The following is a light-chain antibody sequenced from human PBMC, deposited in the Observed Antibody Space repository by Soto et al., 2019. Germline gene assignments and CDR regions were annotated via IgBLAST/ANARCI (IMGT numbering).Light chain of an antibody. Sequence: ILMTQSPATVSVSPGESATLSCRASQNIYYNVAWYQHRPSQAPRLLIYRASTRAPGVPARFSGSGSGTEFTLTISSLQPEDFTVYSCLPYHNLWAFGQGTKVDIK. V-gene: IGKV3-15*01. CDR2: RAS. J-gene: IGKJ1*01. CDR3: LPYHNLWA. CDR1: QNIYYN.